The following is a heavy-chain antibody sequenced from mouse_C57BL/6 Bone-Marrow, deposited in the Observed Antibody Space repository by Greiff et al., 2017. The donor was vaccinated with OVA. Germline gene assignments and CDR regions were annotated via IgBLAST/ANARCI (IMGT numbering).Heavy chain of an antibody. CDR3: AKGLRRSFYAMDY. CDR2: INPNNGGT. D-gene: IGHD2-4*01. Sequence: EVQLQQSGPELVKPGASVKISCKASGYTFTDYYMNWVKQSHGKSLEWIGDINPNNGGTSYNQKFKGKATLTVDKSSSTAYMELRSLTSVDSAVYYCAKGLRRSFYAMDYWGQGTSVTVSS. CDR1: GYTFTDYY. J-gene: IGHJ4*01. V-gene: IGHV1-26*01.